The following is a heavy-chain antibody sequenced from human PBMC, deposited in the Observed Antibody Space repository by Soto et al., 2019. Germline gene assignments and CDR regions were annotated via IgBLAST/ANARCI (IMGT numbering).Heavy chain of an antibody. CDR3: ARDRGYRGYESNWFDH. D-gene: IGHD5-12*01. V-gene: IGHV4-59*01. CDR2: AFYTGGT. J-gene: IGHJ5*02. CDR1: DDSITSYY. Sequence: SETLSLTCTVSDDSITSYYWSWIRQPPGKGLEWIGYAFYTGGTNYNPSLKSRVAISVDASKKQISLKLSSVTAADTAVYYCARDRGYRGYESNWFDHWGQGALVTVSS.